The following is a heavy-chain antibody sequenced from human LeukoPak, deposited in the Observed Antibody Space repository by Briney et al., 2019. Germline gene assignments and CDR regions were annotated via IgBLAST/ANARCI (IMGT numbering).Heavy chain of an antibody. CDR2: IIPILGIA. CDR1: GGTFSSYA. J-gene: IGHJ4*02. Sequence: SVKVSCKASGGTFSSYAISWVRQAPGQGLEWMGRIIPILGIANYAQKFQGRVTITADKSTSTAYMELSSLRSEDTAVYYCARGEEDAAAALGYWGQGPLVTVSS. V-gene: IGHV1-69*04. CDR3: ARGEEDAAAALGY. D-gene: IGHD6-13*01.